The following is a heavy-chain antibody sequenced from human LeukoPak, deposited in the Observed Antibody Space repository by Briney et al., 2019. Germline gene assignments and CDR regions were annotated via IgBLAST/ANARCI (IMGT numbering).Heavy chain of an antibody. Sequence: GGSLRLSCAASGFAFNNYAMTWVRQAPGKGLEWVAFIRYDGSNKYYADSVKGRFTISRDNSKNTLYLQMNSLRAEDTAVYYCAKRPVYYYYYMDVWGKGTTVTVSS. J-gene: IGHJ6*03. V-gene: IGHV3-30*02. CDR1: GFAFNNYA. CDR2: IRYDGSNK. D-gene: IGHD6-6*01. CDR3: AKRPVYYYYYMDV.